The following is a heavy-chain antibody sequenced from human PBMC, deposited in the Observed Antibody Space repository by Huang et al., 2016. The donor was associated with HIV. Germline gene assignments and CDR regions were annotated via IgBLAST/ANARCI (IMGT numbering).Heavy chain of an antibody. CDR2: ISYDAKTK. V-gene: IGHV3-30*18. Sequence: QVQLVESGGGVVQPGRSLRISFAASGFTFSSYGMHWVRPDPGKGLEWVAVISYDAKTKYYADSVKGRFSISRDNSKTTVYLQRNSLRLEDTAVYYCAKGGSAAAVLDFWGQGTLVTVSS. D-gene: IGHD6-13*01. CDR3: AKGGSAAAVLDF. CDR1: GFTFSSYG. J-gene: IGHJ4*02.